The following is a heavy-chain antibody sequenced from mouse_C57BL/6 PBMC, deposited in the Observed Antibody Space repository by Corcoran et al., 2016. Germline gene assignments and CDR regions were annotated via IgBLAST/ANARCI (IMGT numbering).Heavy chain of an antibody. J-gene: IGHJ2*01. CDR1: GFNIKDYY. V-gene: IGHV14-1*01. D-gene: IGHD3-2*02. CDR2: IDPEDGDT. Sequence: EVQLQQSGAELVRPGATVKLSCTASGFNIKDYYMHWVKQRPEQGLEWIGRIDPEDGDTEYAPKFQGKATMTADTSSNTAYLQLSSLTSEDTAVYYCTTLDSSGYYFDYWGQGTTLTVSS. CDR3: TTLDSSGYYFDY.